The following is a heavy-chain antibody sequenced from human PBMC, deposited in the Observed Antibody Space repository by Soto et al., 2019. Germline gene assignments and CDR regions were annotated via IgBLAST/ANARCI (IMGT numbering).Heavy chain of an antibody. CDR1: GDSISSGDYY. CDR3: ARDQLEGNWFDP. V-gene: IGHV4-30-4*01. Sequence: PSETLSLTCTVSGDSISSGDYYWSWIRQPPGKGLEWIECIYYSGNTYYNPSLKRRFSISVDTSKNQFSLQLSSVTVADTAVYYCARDQLEGNWFDPWGQGTLVTVSS. D-gene: IGHD1-1*01. CDR2: IYYSGNT. J-gene: IGHJ5*02.